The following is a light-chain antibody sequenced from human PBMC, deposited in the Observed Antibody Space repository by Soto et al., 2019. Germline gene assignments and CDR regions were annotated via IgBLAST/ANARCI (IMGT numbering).Light chain of an antibody. CDR1: SSYIGAYDY. CDR3: TSFAPGRIYV. CDR2: EVS. Sequence: SALTQPASVSGSPGQSITISCIVTSSYIGAYDYVSWYQQHPGRAPKLIIYEVSHRFSGLSYRFSGSKSGNTASLTISGLQAEDEGDYYCTSFAPGRIYVFGSGTKVTVL. J-gene: IGLJ1*01. V-gene: IGLV2-14*03.